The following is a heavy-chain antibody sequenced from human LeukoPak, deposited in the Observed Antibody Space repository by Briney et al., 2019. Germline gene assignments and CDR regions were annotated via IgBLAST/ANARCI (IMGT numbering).Heavy chain of an antibody. CDR3: ARVEYSGSLTNGFDY. CDR1: GFTFRSYW. V-gene: IGHV3-74*01. CDR2: INTDGRST. D-gene: IGHD1-26*01. J-gene: IGHJ4*02. Sequence: GGSLRLSCAASGFTFRSYWMHWVRQAPGKGLVWVSRINTDGRSTSYADSVKGRFTLSRDNAKNTLYLQMNSLRAEDTAVYYCARVEYSGSLTNGFDYWGQGTLVTVSS.